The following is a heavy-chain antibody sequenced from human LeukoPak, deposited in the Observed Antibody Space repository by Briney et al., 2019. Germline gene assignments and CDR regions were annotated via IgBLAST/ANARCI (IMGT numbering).Heavy chain of an antibody. CDR2: IYYSGST. Sequence: SETLSLTCTVSGGSISSSSYYWGWIRQPPGKGLERIGSIYYSGSTYYNPSLKSRVTISVDTSKNQFSLKLSSVTAADTAVYYCARHHSYGERVSGMDVWGQGTTVTVSS. J-gene: IGHJ6*02. V-gene: IGHV4-39*01. D-gene: IGHD4-17*01. CDR3: ARHHSYGERVSGMDV. CDR1: GGSISSSSYY.